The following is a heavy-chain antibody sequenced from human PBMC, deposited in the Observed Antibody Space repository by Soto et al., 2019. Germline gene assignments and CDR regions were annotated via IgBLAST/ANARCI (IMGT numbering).Heavy chain of an antibody. J-gene: IGHJ4*02. Sequence: GGSLRLSCVVSGFTFNNYGINWVRQAPGKGLQWVSSVSKSGYTYYSDSVKGRFTISRDNAKNSVSLQMNNLRAEDTAVYYCAREDSIIIPAVSDFWGQGTLVTVSS. CDR2: VSKSGYT. CDR1: GFTFNNYG. V-gene: IGHV3-21*01. CDR3: AREDSIIIPAVSDF. D-gene: IGHD2-2*01.